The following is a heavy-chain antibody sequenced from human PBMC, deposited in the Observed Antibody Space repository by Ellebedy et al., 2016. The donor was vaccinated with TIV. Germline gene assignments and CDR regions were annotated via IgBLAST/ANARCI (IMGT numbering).Heavy chain of an antibody. Sequence: LRLXCTVSGGSISSGDYYWSWIRQPPGKGLEWIGYIYYSGSTYYNPSLKSRVTISVDTSKNQFSLKLSSVTAADTAVYYCARDTYYYDSSGPPHAFDIWGQGTMVTVSS. D-gene: IGHD3-22*01. CDR1: GGSISSGDYY. CDR2: IYYSGST. CDR3: ARDTYYYDSSGPPHAFDI. V-gene: IGHV4-30-4*01. J-gene: IGHJ3*02.